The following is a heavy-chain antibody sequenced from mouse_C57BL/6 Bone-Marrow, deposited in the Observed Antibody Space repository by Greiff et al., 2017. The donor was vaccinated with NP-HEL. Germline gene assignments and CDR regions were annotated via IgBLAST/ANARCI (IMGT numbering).Heavy chain of an antibody. Sequence: EVKVVESGGGLVQPGGSLSLSCAASGFTFTDYYMSWVRQPPGKALEWLGFIRNKANGYTTEYSASVKGRFTISRDNSQSILYLQMNALRAEDSATYYCARRTGPFDYWGQGTTLTVSS. CDR2: IRNKANGYTT. J-gene: IGHJ2*01. V-gene: IGHV7-3*01. D-gene: IGHD4-1*01. CDR1: GFTFTDYY. CDR3: ARRTGPFDY.